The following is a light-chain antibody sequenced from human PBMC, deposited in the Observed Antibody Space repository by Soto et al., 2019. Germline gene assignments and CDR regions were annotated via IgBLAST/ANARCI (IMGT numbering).Light chain of an antibody. CDR3: QQYSNSLPIT. Sequence: EIVLTQSPATLSLSPGERATLSCRASQSVSCTLAWYQQKPGQAPRLLIYGPSTRATGIPDRFSGSGSGTDFTLTISSLEPEDFAVYFCQQYSNSLPITFGQGTRLEIK. J-gene: IGKJ5*01. CDR2: GPS. V-gene: IGKV3-20*01. CDR1: QSVSCT.